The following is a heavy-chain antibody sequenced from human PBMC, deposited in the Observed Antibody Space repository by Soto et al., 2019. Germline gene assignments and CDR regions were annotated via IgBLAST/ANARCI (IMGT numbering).Heavy chain of an antibody. D-gene: IGHD2-15*01. J-gene: IGHJ3*02. CDR3: ARVAGNEKGYCSGGSCSFDI. CDR1: GGTFSSYA. V-gene: IGHV1-69*13. Sequence: GASVKVSCKASGGTFSSYAISWVRQAPGQGLEWVGGIIPIFGTANYAQKFQGRVTITADESTSTAYMELSSLRSEDTAVYYCARVAGNEKGYCSGGSCSFDIWGQGTMVTVSS. CDR2: IIPIFGTA.